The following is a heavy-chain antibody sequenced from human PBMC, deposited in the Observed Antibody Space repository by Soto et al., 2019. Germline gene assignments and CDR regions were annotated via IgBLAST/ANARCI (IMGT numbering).Heavy chain of an antibody. V-gene: IGHV4-31*03. J-gene: IGHJ4*02. D-gene: IGHD2-21*01. CDR3: ARDHGGESGIDY. CDR2: IYYSGST. Sequence: PSETLSLTRTVSGGSISSGGSYWSWIRQHPGKGLEWIGYIYYSGSTYYNPSLKSRVTISVDTSKNQFSLKLSSVTDADTAVYYCARDHGGESGIDYWGQGTLVTVSS. CDR1: GGSISSGGSY.